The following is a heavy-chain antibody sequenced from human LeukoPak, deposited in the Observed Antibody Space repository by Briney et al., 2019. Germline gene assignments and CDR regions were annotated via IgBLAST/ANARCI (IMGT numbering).Heavy chain of an antibody. CDR2: IYYSGST. Sequence: SETLSLTCTVSGGSISSGGYYWSWIRQHPGKGLEWIGYIYYSGSTNYNPSLKSRVTIPVDTSKNQFSLKLSSVAAADTAVYYCARLMTSLIVDYWGQGTLVTVSS. J-gene: IGHJ4*02. D-gene: IGHD2-15*01. CDR1: GGSISSGGYY. V-gene: IGHV4-61*08. CDR3: ARLMTSLIVDY.